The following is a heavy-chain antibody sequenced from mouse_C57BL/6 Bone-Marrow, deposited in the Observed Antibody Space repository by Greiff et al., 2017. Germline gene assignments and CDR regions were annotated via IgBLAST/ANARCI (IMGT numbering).Heavy chain of an antibody. CDR2: ISSGGDYI. V-gene: IGHV5-9-1*02. Sequence: EVKLMESGEGLVKPGGSLKLSCAASGFTFSSYAMSWVRQTPEKRLEWVAYISSGGDYIYYADTVKGRFTISRANARNTLYLQMSSLKSEDTAMYYCTRDYYYGSSPDYWGQGTTLTVSS. D-gene: IGHD1-1*01. CDR1: GFTFSSYA. J-gene: IGHJ2*01. CDR3: TRDYYYGSSPDY.